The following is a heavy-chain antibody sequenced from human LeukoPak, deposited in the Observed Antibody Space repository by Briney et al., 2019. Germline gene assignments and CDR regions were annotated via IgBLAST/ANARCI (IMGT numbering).Heavy chain of an antibody. V-gene: IGHV1-69*13. J-gene: IGHJ4*02. CDR3: AAEPRYSYGNREFDS. Sequence: SVKVSCKASGGTFSSYAISWVRQAPGQGLEWMGGIIPIFGTANYAQKFQGRVTITADESTSTAYMELSSLRSEDTAVYYCAAEPRYSYGNREFDSWGQGTLVTVSS. D-gene: IGHD5-18*01. CDR1: GGTFSSYA. CDR2: IIPIFGTA.